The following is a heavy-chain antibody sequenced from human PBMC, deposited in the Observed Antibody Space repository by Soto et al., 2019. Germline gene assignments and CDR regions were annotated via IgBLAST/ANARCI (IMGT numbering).Heavy chain of an antibody. Sequence: GGSLRLSCAASGFTFSNAWISWVRQAPGKGLEWVGRIKIKTDGGTTDYAAPVKGRFTISRDDSKNTLYLQMNSLKTEDTAVYYCTTDLWDYWGQGTLVTVSS. CDR2: IKIKTDGGTT. J-gene: IGHJ4*02. CDR1: GFTFSNAW. V-gene: IGHV3-15*01. D-gene: IGHD3-16*01. CDR3: TTDLWDY.